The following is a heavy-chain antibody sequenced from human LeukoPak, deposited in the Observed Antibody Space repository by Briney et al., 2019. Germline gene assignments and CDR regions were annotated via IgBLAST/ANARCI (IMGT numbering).Heavy chain of an antibody. CDR3: ATTKATRLDAFDI. CDR1: GFTFSSYS. Sequence: GGSLRLSCAASGFTFSSYSMNWVRQAPGKGLEWVSSISSSSSYIYHADSVKGRFTISRDNAKNSLYLQMNSLRAEDTAVYYCATTKATRLDAFDIWGQGTMVTVSS. CDR2: ISSSSSYI. J-gene: IGHJ3*02. V-gene: IGHV3-21*01. D-gene: IGHD1-1*01.